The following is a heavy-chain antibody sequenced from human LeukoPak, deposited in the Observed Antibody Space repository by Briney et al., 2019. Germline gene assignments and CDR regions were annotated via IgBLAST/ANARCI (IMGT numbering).Heavy chain of an antibody. Sequence: GGSLRLSCAASGFTFSNAWMSWVRQAPGKGLEWVGRIKSKTDGGTTDYAAPVIGRFTISRDDSKNTLYLQMNSLKTEDTAVYYCTTYPYCSSTSCYPVDYWGQGTLVTVSS. V-gene: IGHV3-15*01. CDR2: IKSKTDGGTT. D-gene: IGHD2-2*01. CDR3: TTYPYCSSTSCYPVDY. J-gene: IGHJ4*02. CDR1: GFTFSNAW.